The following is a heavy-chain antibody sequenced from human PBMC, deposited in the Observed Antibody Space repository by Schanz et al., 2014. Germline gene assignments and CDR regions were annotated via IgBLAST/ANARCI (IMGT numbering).Heavy chain of an antibody. J-gene: IGHJ3*01. V-gene: IGHV3-30*03. CDR1: GFTFSSYW. Sequence: QDQLVESGGGVVQPGRSLRLSCVASGFTFSSYWMSWVRQAPGKGLEWVAAISYDGSNSYYADSVKGRFTISRDTSKNTLYLQMSSLRAEDTAVYYCARGNWRSGGAAFDFWGQGTMVTVSS. D-gene: IGHD1-1*01. CDR2: ISYDGSNS. CDR3: ARGNWRSGGAAFDF.